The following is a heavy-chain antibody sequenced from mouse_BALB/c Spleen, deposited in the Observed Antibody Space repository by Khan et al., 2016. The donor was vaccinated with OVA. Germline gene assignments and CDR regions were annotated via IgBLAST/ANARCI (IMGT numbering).Heavy chain of an antibody. CDR2: ISSGGDST. J-gene: IGHJ4*01. D-gene: IGHD2-3*01. CDR1: GFTFSDYY. Sequence: EVELVESGGGLVQPGGSLKLSCATSGFTFSDYYMYWVRQTPEKRLEWVAYISSGGDSTYYPDTVKGRFTISRDNAKNTLYLQMSRLKSEDTAIYYCARRYDTYYFAMDYWGQGTSVTVSS. CDR3: ARRYDTYYFAMDY. V-gene: IGHV5-12*02.